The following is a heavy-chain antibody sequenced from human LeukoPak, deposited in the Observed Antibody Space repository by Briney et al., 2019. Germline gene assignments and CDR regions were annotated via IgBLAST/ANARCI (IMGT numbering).Heavy chain of an antibody. J-gene: IGHJ6*03. CDR2: IYYSGST. V-gene: IGHV4-39*01. CDR1: GGSISSSSYY. D-gene: IGHD2-2*01. CDR3: ARLRSVVPAAYAPYYYYYMDV. Sequence: PSETLSLTCTVSGGSISSSSYYWGWIRQPPGKGLEWIGSIYYSGSTYYNPSLKSRVTTSVDTSKNQFSLKLSSVTAADTAVYYCARLRSVVPAAYAPYYYYYMDVWGKGTTVTVSS.